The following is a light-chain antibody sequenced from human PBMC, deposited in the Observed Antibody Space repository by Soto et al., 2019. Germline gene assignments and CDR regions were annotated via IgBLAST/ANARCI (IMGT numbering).Light chain of an antibody. CDR1: SSNIGSNY. CDR2: SNN. CDR3: AAWDDSLSGLVV. Sequence: QSVLTQPPSASGTPGQRVTISCSGSSSNIGSNYVYWYQQLPGTAPKLIIYSNNQRPSGVPDRFSGSKSGTSASLAISGLRSEDEADYYCAAWDDSLSGLVVFGGGTQLTVL. V-gene: IGLV1-47*02. J-gene: IGLJ2*01.